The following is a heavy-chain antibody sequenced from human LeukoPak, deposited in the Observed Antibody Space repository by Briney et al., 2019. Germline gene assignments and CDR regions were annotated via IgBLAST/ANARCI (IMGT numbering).Heavy chain of an antibody. J-gene: IGHJ4*02. Sequence: SSETLSRTCTVSGVSISSGGYYWSWIRQHPGKGLEWIGYIYYSGSTYYNPSLKSRVTISVDTSKNQFSLKLSSVTAADTAVYYCARTGEGITMVRGVIRYFDYWGQGTLVTVSS. CDR3: ARTGEGITMVRGVIRYFDY. D-gene: IGHD3-10*01. V-gene: IGHV4-31*03. CDR2: IYYSGST. CDR1: GVSISSGGYY.